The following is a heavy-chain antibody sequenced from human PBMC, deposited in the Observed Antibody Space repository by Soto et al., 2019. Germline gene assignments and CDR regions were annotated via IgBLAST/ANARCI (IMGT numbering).Heavy chain of an antibody. CDR3: ARADGYNYGV. Sequence: EVQLVESGGGLVQPGGSLRLSCAASGFTFSSYTMNWVRQAPGKGLEWISYISSISTTIYYADSVKGRFTISRDNAKNSLYLKMNSLRDEDTAVYFCARADGYNYGVWGQGTTVTVSS. CDR1: GFTFSSYT. J-gene: IGHJ6*02. CDR2: ISSISTTI. V-gene: IGHV3-48*02. D-gene: IGHD5-18*01.